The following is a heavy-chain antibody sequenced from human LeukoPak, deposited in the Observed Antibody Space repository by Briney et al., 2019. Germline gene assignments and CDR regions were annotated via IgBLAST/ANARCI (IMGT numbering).Heavy chain of an antibody. CDR3: TSLYCGGDCYSVAFDI. J-gene: IGHJ3*02. Sequence: GGSLRLSCTASGFTFGDYAMSWVRQAPGKGLEWVGFIRSKAYGGTTEYAASVKDRFTISRDDSKSIAYLQMNSLKTEDTAVYYCTSLYCGGDCYSVAFDIWGQGTMVTVSS. D-gene: IGHD2-21*02. V-gene: IGHV3-49*04. CDR2: IRSKAYGGTT. CDR1: GFTFGDYA.